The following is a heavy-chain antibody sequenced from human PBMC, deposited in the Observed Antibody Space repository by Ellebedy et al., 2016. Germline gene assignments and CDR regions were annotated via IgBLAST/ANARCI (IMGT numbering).Heavy chain of an antibody. CDR3: ARVDYYDSSGVARAFDI. CDR1: GGSISSYY. D-gene: IGHD3-22*01. V-gene: IGHV4-59*13. CDR2: IYYSGST. Sequence: GSLRLSXTVSGGSISSYYWSWIRQPPGKGLEWIGYIYYSGSTNYNPSLKSRVTISVDTSKNQFSLKLSSVTAADTAVYYCARVDYYDSSGVARAFDIWGQGTMVTVSS. J-gene: IGHJ3*02.